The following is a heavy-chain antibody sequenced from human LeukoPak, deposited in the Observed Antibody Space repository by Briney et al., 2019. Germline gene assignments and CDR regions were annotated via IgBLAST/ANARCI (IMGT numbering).Heavy chain of an antibody. D-gene: IGHD5-24*01. J-gene: IGHJ6*02. Sequence: SETLSLTCAVYGGSFSGCYWSWIRQPPGKGLEWIGEINHSGSTNYNPSLKSRVAISVDTSKNQFSLKLSSVTAADTAVYYCARVFLDGWPDYYYYGMDVWGQGTTVTVSS. CDR2: INHSGST. CDR1: GGSFSGCY. V-gene: IGHV4-34*01. CDR3: ARVFLDGWPDYYYYGMDV.